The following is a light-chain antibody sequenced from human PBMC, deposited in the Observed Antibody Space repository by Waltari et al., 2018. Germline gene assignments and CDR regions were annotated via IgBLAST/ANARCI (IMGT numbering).Light chain of an antibody. CDR3: QKYDSAPPT. J-gene: IGKJ1*01. Sequence: RAIQCICNYLAGYQRKPGKAPNLLVYAASTLESGVPSRFSGSVSGTDFTLTISSLQPEDVSTYYCQKYDSAPPTFGQGTKVEIK. CDR1: QCICNY. V-gene: IGKV1-27*01. CDR2: AAS.